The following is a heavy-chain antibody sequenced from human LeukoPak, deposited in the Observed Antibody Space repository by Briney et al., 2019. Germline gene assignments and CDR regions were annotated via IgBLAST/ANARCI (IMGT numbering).Heavy chain of an antibody. CDR2: IYYSGST. J-gene: IGHJ4*02. V-gene: IGHV4-39*01. CDR1: GGSISSSSYY. CDR3: ARIVRSSGCFDY. Sequence: PSETLSLTCTVSGGSISSSSYYWGWIRQPPGKGLEWIGSIYYSGSTHYNPSLKSRVTISVDTSKNQFSLKLSSVTAADTAVYYCARIVRSSGCFDYWGQGTLVTVSS. D-gene: IGHD6-25*01.